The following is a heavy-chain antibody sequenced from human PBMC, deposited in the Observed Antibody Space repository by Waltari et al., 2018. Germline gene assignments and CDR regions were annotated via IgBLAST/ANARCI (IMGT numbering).Heavy chain of an antibody. D-gene: IGHD1-26*01. Sequence: EVYLVESGGALVQPGRSLRLSCAAAGFTFDDYAIHWVRQAPGKGLEWVSGISWNSDYRGYADSVKGRFTISRDNGKNTVYLQMNSLRPEDTALYYCTKAQYGYGGSYDWFDPWGQGTLVTVSS. CDR2: ISWNSDYR. V-gene: IGHV3-9*01. CDR1: GFTFDDYA. CDR3: TKAQYGYGGSYDWFDP. J-gene: IGHJ5*02.